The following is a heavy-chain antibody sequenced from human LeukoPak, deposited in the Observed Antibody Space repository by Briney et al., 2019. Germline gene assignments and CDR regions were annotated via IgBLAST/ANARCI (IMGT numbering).Heavy chain of an antibody. V-gene: IGHV3-7*01. CDR1: GFTFDDYW. CDR2: INQDGSEK. J-gene: IGHJ4*02. CDR3: ARGGTSGYSSTRHFWGGNYYFDY. D-gene: IGHD2-2*01. Sequence: PGGFLRLSCGASGFTFDDYWMSWVRQAPGQGLEWVANINQDGSEKYYLDSAKGRFTISRDNARNSLYLQVNSLKAEDTAVYYCARGGTSGYSSTRHFWGGNYYFDYWGQGSLVTVSS.